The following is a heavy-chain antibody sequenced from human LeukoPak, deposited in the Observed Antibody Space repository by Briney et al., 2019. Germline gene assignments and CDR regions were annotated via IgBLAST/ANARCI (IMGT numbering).Heavy chain of an antibody. CDR3: ARGEVSSWYDYFQH. D-gene: IGHD6-13*01. CDR1: GYTFTGYY. Sequence: ASVKASCKASGYTFTGYYMHWVRQAPGQGLEWMGWINPNSGGTKYAQKFQGRVTMTRDTSISTGDMELSRLRSDDTAVYYCARGEVSSWYDYFQHWGQGSLVTVSS. V-gene: IGHV1-2*02. J-gene: IGHJ1*01. CDR2: INPNSGGT.